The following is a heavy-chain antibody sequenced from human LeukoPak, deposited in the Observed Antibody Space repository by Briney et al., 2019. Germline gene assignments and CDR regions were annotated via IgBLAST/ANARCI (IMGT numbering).Heavy chain of an antibody. CDR1: GFTFSNYW. D-gene: IGHD1-7*01. CDR3: ARDDDWNYEDY. V-gene: IGHV3-7*01. Sequence: GGSLRLSCAASGFTFSNYWMSWVRQAPGKGLEWVANIKQDGSEKYYVDSVKGRFTISRDNAKNSLYLQMNSLRAEDTAVYYCARDDDWNYEDYWGQGALVTVSS. J-gene: IGHJ4*02. CDR2: IKQDGSEK.